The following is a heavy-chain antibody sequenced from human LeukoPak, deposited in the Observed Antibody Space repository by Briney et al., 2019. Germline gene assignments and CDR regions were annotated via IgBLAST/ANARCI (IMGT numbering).Heavy chain of an antibody. J-gene: IGHJ5*02. CDR3: ARPQGTNWFDP. CDR1: GGSFSDYY. Sequence: PSETLSLTCAVYGGSFSDYYWGWIRQPPGKGLEWIGEIHPSGSTYYNPSLKSRVTISVDTSKNQFSLKLSSVTAADTAVYYCARPQGTNWFDPWGQGTLVTVSS. D-gene: IGHD1-1*01. CDR2: IHPSGST. V-gene: IGHV4-34*01.